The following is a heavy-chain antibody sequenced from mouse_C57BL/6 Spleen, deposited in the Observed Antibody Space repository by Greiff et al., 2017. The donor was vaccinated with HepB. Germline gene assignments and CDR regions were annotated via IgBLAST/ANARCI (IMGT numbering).Heavy chain of an antibody. CDR3: ARGFTTVVYFDY. Sequence: VKLQQPGAELVRPGSSVKLSCKASGYTFTSYWMHWVKQRPIQGLEWIGNIDPSDSETHYNQKFKDKATLTVDKSSSTAYMQLSSLTSEDSAVYYCARGFTTVVYFDYWGQGTTLTVSS. CDR1: GYTFTSYW. V-gene: IGHV1-52*01. D-gene: IGHD1-1*01. J-gene: IGHJ2*01. CDR2: IDPSDSET.